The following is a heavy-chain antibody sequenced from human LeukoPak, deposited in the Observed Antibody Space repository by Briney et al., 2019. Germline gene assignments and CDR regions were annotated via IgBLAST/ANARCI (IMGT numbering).Heavy chain of an antibody. CDR2: ISAYNGNT. Sequence: ASVKVSCKASGYTFTSYYMHWVRQAPGQGLEWMGWISAYNGNTNYAQKLQGRVTMTTDTSTSTAYMELRSLRSDDTAVYYCARARNVLLWFGELLPNYYYYYMDVWGKGTTVTISS. J-gene: IGHJ6*03. D-gene: IGHD3-10*01. V-gene: IGHV1-18*04. CDR3: ARARNVLLWFGELLPNYYYYYMDV. CDR1: GYTFTSYY.